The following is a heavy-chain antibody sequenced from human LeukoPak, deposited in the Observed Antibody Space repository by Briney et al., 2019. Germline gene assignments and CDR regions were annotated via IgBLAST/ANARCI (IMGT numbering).Heavy chain of an antibody. D-gene: IGHD5-18*01. CDR2: ISAYNGNT. Sequence: ASVKVSCKASGYTFTSYGISWVRQAPGQGLEWMGWISAYNGNTNYAQKLQGRVTMTTDTSTSTAYMELRSLRSDDTAVYYCARKRGHSYGLSVGYDAFDIWGQGTMVTVSS. CDR3: ARKRGHSYGLSVGYDAFDI. J-gene: IGHJ3*02. V-gene: IGHV1-18*01. CDR1: GYTFTSYG.